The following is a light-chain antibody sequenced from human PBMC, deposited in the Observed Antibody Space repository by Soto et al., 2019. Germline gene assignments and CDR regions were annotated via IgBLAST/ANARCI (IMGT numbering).Light chain of an antibody. CDR2: DAS. J-gene: IGKJ1*01. CDR1: QSISSR. CDR3: QQYNSYSWT. V-gene: IGKV1-5*01. Sequence: DIQMTHSAATLSASVGDIVTITCRASQSISSRLAWYQQKPGKAPKLLIYDASSLESGVPSRFSGSGSGTEFTLTISSLQPDDFATYYCQQYNSYSWTFGRGTKVDIK.